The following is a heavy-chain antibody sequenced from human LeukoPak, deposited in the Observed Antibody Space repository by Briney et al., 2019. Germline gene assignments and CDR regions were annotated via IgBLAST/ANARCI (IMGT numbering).Heavy chain of an antibody. CDR3: AGGRGYSYVDFDY. D-gene: IGHD5-18*01. CDR1: GVSISSYY. CDR2: IYYSGRT. J-gene: IGHJ4*02. Sequence: PSETLTLTCTVSGVSISSYYWSWIRQPPGKGLECIAYIYYSGRTNYCPSPKRRLTISVETSTNQISLQQSSVTAADTAVFYCAGGRGYSYVDFDYWGQGTLVTVSS. V-gene: IGHV4-59*01.